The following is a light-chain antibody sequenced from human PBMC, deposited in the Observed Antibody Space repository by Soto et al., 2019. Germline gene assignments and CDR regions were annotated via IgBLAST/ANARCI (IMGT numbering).Light chain of an antibody. CDR1: QSVNNN. CDR2: AAS. Sequence: EIVLTQSPATLSLSPGERATLSCRASQSVNNNLAWYQRKPGQSPRLLIYAASTRATDIPGRFSGSGSGTDFTLTISSLQSEDFGVYYCQQYNNWPRATFGGGTKVDNK. CDR3: QQYNNWPRAT. J-gene: IGKJ4*01. V-gene: IGKV3-15*01.